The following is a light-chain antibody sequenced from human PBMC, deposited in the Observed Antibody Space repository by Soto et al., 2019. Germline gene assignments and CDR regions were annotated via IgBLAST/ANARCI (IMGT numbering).Light chain of an antibody. CDR2: AAS. Sequence: DIQMTQSPSSLSASLGDRVTITCRASQSISTYLNWYQQKPGKAPDLLIYAASSLQSGVPSRFSGSGSGTDFTLTIGSLQPEDFATYYCQHSYNTPLTFGHGTKVDI. V-gene: IGKV1-39*01. J-gene: IGKJ3*01. CDR3: QHSYNTPLT. CDR1: QSISTY.